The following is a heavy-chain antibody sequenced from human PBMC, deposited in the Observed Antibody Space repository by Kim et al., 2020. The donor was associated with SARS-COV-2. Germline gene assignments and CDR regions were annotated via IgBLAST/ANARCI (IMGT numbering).Heavy chain of an antibody. J-gene: IGHJ4*02. CDR3: ARDFGSGTYPYDY. D-gene: IGHD3-10*01. Sequence: GGSLRLSCAASGFTFSSYNMNWVRQAPGKGLEWVSSISSSSRYIYYADSMKGRFTISRDNAKNSLYLEMSSLRAEDTAVYYCARDFGSGTYPYDYWGQGTLVTVSS. CDR2: ISSSSRYI. CDR1: GFTFSSYN. V-gene: IGHV3-21*01.